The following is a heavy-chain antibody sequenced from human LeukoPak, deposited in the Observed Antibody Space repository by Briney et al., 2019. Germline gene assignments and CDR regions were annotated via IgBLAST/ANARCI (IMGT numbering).Heavy chain of an antibody. CDR3: ARVPEWDQDAYYYYMDV. Sequence: SETLSLTCTISGGSVSDYYWSWIRQSPGKGLEWIGYIYHTGSTSYSPSLKSRVTISADTSQNQFSLKLSSVTAADTAVYYCARVPEWDQDAYYYYMDVWGKGTTVTVSS. D-gene: IGHD1-26*01. CDR2: IYHTGST. CDR1: GGSVSDYY. V-gene: IGHV4-59*02. J-gene: IGHJ6*03.